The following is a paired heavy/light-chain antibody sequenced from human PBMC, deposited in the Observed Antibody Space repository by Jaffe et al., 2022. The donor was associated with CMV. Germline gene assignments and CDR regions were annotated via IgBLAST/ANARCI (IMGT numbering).Heavy chain of an antibody. V-gene: IGHV3-7*01. CDR3: VRVKGQQTVPNFDY. Sequence: EVQLVESGGGLVQPGGSLRLSCVASGFTFRGYWMSWVRQAPGQGLEWVANIKRDGDGNEKNYVDSVKGRFTISRDNAKNTLFLQMNSLRAEDTAVYFCVRVKGQQTVPNFDYWGQGTLVAVSS. D-gene: IGHD6-13*01. CDR2: IKRDGDGNEK. J-gene: IGHJ4*02. CDR1: GFTFRGYW.
Light chain of an antibody. CDR2: LGF. J-gene: IGKJ1*01. CDR1: QSLLHSNGYNY. Sequence: DIVMTQSPLSLPVTPGEPASISCRSSQSLLHSNGYNYVDWYLQKPGKSPQLLIYLGFNRASGVPDRFSGSGSGTDFTLKISRVEAEDVGVYYCMQALQAPPWTFGQGTKVEIK. CDR3: MQALQAPPWT. V-gene: IGKV2-28*01.